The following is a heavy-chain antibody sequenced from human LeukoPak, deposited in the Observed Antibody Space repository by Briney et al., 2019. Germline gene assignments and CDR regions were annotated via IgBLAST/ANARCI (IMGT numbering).Heavy chain of an antibody. CDR3: AKDNGSPSLVVVLVATAPDY. Sequence: GGSLRLSCAASGFTFSSYAMSWVRQAPGKGLEWVSAISGSGGSTYYADSVKGRFSISRDNSKNTLYLQMNSLRAEDTAVYYCAKDNGSPSLVVVLVATAPDYWGQGTLVTVSP. V-gene: IGHV3-23*01. D-gene: IGHD2-15*01. CDR2: ISGSGGST. J-gene: IGHJ4*02. CDR1: GFTFSSYA.